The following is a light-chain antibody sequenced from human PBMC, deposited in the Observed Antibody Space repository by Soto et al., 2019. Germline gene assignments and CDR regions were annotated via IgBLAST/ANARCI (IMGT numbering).Light chain of an antibody. J-gene: IGKJ2*01. V-gene: IGKV2-30*01. CDR2: KVS. CDR1: QSLAYSDGNTY. Sequence: EVVMTQSPLSLPVTLGQPASISCRSSQSLAYSDGNTYLNWFQHRPVQSRRRLIYKVSNRDSGVLDRFSGSGSGTDFTLKISGVEAEDVKVYYCMQGTPWPPYTFGQGNKVDIK. CDR3: MQGTPWPPYT.